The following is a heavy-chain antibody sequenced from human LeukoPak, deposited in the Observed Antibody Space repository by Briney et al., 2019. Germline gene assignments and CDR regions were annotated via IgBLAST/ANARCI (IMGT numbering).Heavy chain of an antibody. D-gene: IGHD2-2*01. CDR3: ARHWRGYCSSTSCRIIHWYFDL. CDR1: GGSISNRY. J-gene: IGHJ2*01. Sequence: SETLSLTCTVSGGSISNRYWSWIRQPPGKGLEWIGYIYYSGSTNYNPSLKSRVTISVDTSKNQFSLKLSSVTAADTAVYYCARHWRGYCSSTSCRIIHWYFDLWGRGTLVTVSS. CDR2: IYYSGST. V-gene: IGHV4-59*08.